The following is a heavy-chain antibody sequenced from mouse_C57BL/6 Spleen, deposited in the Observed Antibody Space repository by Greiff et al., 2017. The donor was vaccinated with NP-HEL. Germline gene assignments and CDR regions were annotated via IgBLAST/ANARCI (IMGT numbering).Heavy chain of an antibody. D-gene: IGHD1-1*01. J-gene: IGHJ4*01. CDR1: GFTFSSYA. Sequence: EVMLVESGGGLVKPGGSLKLSCAASGFTFSSYAMSWVRQTPEKRLEWVATISDGGSYTYYPDNVKGRFTISRDNAKNNLYLQMSQLKSEDTAMYYCARDYYGSSYVYAMDYWGQGTSVTVSS. CDR3: ARDYYGSSYVYAMDY. V-gene: IGHV5-4*01. CDR2: ISDGGSYT.